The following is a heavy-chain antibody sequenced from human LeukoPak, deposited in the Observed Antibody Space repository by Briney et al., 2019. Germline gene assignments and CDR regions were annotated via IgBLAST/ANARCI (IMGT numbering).Heavy chain of an antibody. V-gene: IGHV1-24*01. CDR3: ATAEQLV. D-gene: IGHD6-6*01. J-gene: IGHJ4*02. CDR1: GDTLTEIS. Sequence: GASVKVSCRVSGDTLTEISIHWVRQTPGKGLEWMGGLHPEVREVIYAQKFQGRVTMTEDSSTDTAYMDLRSLRSEDTAVYYCATAEQLVWGQGTLVTVSS. CDR2: LHPEVREV.